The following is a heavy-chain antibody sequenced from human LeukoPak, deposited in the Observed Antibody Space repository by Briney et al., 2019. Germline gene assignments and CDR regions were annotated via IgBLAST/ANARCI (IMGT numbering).Heavy chain of an antibody. Sequence: ASVKVSCKVSGYTLTELSMHWVRQAPGKGLEWMGGFDPEDGETIYAQKFQGRVTMTEDTSTDTAYMELSSLRSEDTAVYYCATLPYNYGSGSYYKVFWFDPWGHGTLVTVSS. V-gene: IGHV1-24*01. J-gene: IGHJ5*02. CDR1: GYTLTELS. CDR2: FDPEDGET. D-gene: IGHD3-10*01. CDR3: ATLPYNYGSGSYYKVFWFDP.